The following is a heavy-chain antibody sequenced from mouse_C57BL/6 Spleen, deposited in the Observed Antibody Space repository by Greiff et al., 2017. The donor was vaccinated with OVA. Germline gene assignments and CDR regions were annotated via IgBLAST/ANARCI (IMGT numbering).Heavy chain of an antibody. CDR2: INPSSGYT. D-gene: IGHD2-4*01. Sequence: VQLQQSGAELARPGASVKMSCKASGYTFTSYTMHWVKQRPGQGLEWIGYINPSSGYTKYNQKFKDKATLTADKSSSTAYMQLSSLTSEDSAVYYCARSGDYDGYAMDYWGQGTSGTVSS. V-gene: IGHV1-4*01. CDR1: GYTFTSYT. J-gene: IGHJ4*01. CDR3: ARSGDYDGYAMDY.